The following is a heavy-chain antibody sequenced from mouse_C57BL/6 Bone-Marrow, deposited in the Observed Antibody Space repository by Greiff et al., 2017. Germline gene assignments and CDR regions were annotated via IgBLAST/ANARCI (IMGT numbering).Heavy chain of an antibody. CDR2: IYPGSGST. D-gene: IGHD2-12*01. CDR3: ARERIVGGYFDV. CDR1: GYTFTSYW. V-gene: IGHV1-55*01. Sequence: VKLKQPGAELVKPGASVKMSCKASGYTFTSYWITWVKQRPGQGLEWIGDIYPGSGSTNYNEKFKSKATLTVDTSSSTAYMQLSSLTSEDSAVYYCARERIVGGYFDVWGTGTTVTVSS. J-gene: IGHJ1*03.